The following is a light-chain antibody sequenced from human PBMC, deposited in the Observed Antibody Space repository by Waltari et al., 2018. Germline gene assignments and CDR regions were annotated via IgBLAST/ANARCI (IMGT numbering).Light chain of an antibody. CDR3: CSFAGSTTWV. J-gene: IGLJ3*02. Sequence: QSALTQPASVSGSPGQSITISCTGTLSDIGTYHLVSCYLQLPGQAPQLIIYEVTKRPSGVSHRFSASKSGNSASLTISGLQAEDEADYYCCSFAGSTTWVFGGGTTVTVL. V-gene: IGLV2-23*02. CDR2: EVT. CDR1: LSDIGTYHL.